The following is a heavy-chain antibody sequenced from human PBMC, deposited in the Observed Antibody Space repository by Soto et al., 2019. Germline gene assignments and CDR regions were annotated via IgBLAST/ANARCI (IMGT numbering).Heavy chain of an antibody. V-gene: IGHV2-70*13. CDR1: GFTLGTTGLS. D-gene: IGHD2-8*01. Sequence: SGPTLVNPTQTLTLTCTFSGFTLGTTGLSVNWIRQAPGKALEWLAVFDWDGFSFYSASLKTRLSISKDTFKNEVVLTMTNMDPVDTATYFCARSQGGMLYNSYFDFWGQGTLVTVSS. J-gene: IGHJ4*02. CDR2: FDWDGFS. CDR3: ARSQGGMLYNSYFDF.